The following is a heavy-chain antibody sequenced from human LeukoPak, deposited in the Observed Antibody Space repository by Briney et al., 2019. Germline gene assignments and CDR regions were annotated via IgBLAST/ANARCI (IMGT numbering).Heavy chain of an antibody. J-gene: IGHJ4*02. D-gene: IGHD2-2*01. CDR1: GGSISSSSYY. CDR3: ARPGRYCSSTSCYSLFDY. Sequence: SETLSLTCTVSGGSISSSSYYWGWIRQPPGKGLEWIGSIYYSGSTCYNPSLKSRVTISVDTSKNQFSLKLSSVTAADTAVYYCARPGRYCSSTSCYSLFDYWGQGTLVTVSS. V-gene: IGHV4-39*01. CDR2: IYYSGST.